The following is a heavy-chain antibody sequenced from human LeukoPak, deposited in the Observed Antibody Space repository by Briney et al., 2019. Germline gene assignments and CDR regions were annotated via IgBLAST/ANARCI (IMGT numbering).Heavy chain of an antibody. V-gene: IGHV3-23*01. D-gene: IGHD3-16*02. CDR2: ITGSGGST. J-gene: IGHJ3*02. CDR1: GFTFSSCG. Sequence: GGSLRLSCAASGFTFSSCGMSWVRQSPGKGLEWVSAITGSGGSTYYADSVKGRFTISRDNSKNTLYLQMSSLRAEDTAVYYCAKSPYRFDALDIWGQGTMVTVSS. CDR3: AKSPYRFDALDI.